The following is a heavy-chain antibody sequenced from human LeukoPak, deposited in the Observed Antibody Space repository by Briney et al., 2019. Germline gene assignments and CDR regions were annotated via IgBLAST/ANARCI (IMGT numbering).Heavy chain of an antibody. CDR1: GFTFSDYY. Sequence: GGSLRLSCAASGFTFSDYYMSWIRQAPGKGLEWVSYISSCGSTIYYADSVKGRFTISRDNAKNSLYLRMNSLRAEDTAVYYCARGCSGGSCYSSYYYYYMDVWGKGTTVTVSS. CDR3: ARGCSGGSCYSSYYYYYMDV. D-gene: IGHD2-15*01. V-gene: IGHV3-11*01. CDR2: ISSCGSTI. J-gene: IGHJ6*03.